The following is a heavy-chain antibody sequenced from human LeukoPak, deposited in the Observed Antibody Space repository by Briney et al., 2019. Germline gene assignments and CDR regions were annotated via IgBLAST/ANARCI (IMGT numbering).Heavy chain of an antibody. CDR3: ARGTAAAGFDWFDP. D-gene: IGHD6-13*01. CDR2: IYHSGST. V-gene: IGHV4-30-2*01. Sequence: PSETLSLTCAVSGGPISSGGYSWSWIRQPPGKGLEWIGYIYHSGSTYYNPSLKSRVTISVDRSTNQFSLKLSSVPAADTAVYYCARGTAAAGFDWFDPWGQGTLVTVSS. J-gene: IGHJ5*02. CDR1: GGPISSGGYS.